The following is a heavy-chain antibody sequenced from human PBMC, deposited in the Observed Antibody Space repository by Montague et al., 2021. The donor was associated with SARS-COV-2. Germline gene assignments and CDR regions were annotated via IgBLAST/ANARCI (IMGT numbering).Heavy chain of an antibody. Sequence: TLSLTCTVSGGSVSSGGYCWTWIRQHPVRGLEWLAYIFYTGTPYYTSSLKSRLSISMDSSKNQFSLDLSSVTAADTAVYYCARRRTTAGTWFFDYWGQGTLVTVSS. D-gene: IGHD6-13*01. CDR3: ARRRTTAGTWFFDY. V-gene: IGHV4-31*03. CDR1: GGSVSSGGYC. J-gene: IGHJ4*02. CDR2: IFYTGTP.